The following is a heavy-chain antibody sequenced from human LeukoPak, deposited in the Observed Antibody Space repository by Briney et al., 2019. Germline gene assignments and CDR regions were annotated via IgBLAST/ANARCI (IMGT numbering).Heavy chain of an antibody. Sequence: GSLRLSCAASGFTFSSYWMSWVRQAPGKGLEWIGEINHSGSTNYNPSLKSRVTISVDTSKNQLSLKLTSVTAADTAVYYCARNRYSGYDFDYWGQGTLVTVSS. J-gene: IGHJ4*02. D-gene: IGHD5-12*01. CDR2: INHSGST. CDR1: GFTFSSYW. V-gene: IGHV4-34*01. CDR3: ARNRYSGYDFDY.